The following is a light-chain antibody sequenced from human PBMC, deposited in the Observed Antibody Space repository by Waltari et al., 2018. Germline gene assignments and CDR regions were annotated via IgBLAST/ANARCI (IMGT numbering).Light chain of an antibody. V-gene: IGKV1-5*03. J-gene: IGKJ1*01. Sequence: DIQMTQTPSTLSPYVGDRLSISFRASQRVNSCLTWYQQKPGKAPKFLIYNASSLESGVPSRFSGSGSGTEFTLTISSLQPDDFGTYYCQQNNSNPRTFGQGTKVEI. CDR3: QQNNSNPRT. CDR1: QRVNSC. CDR2: NAS.